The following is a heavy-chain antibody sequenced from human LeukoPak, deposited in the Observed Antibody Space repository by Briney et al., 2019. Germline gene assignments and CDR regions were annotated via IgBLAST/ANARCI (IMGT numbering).Heavy chain of an antibody. V-gene: IGHV3-21*01. J-gene: IGHJ6*01. CDR1: GFTFSSYS. Sequence: GGSLRLSCAASGFTFSSYSMNWVRQAPGKGLEWVSSISSSGSYIYDADSVKGRFTISRDNAKNSLYLQMNSLGAEDTAVYYCATARALTRAGMDVWGQGTTVTVSS. CDR3: ATARALTRAGMDV. CDR2: ISSSGSYI.